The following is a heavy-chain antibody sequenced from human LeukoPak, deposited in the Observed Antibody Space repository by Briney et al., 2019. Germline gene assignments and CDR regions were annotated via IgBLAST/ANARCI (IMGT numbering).Heavy chain of an antibody. D-gene: IGHD3-22*01. J-gene: IGHJ4*02. Sequence: ASVKVSCKASGGTFSSYAISWVRQAPGQGLEWMGRIIPIFGTANYAQKFQGRVTITTDESTSTAYMELSSLRSEDTAVYYCATGSGYSPQVDYWGREPWSPSPQ. CDR3: ATGSGYSPQVDY. V-gene: IGHV1-69*05. CDR1: GGTFSSYA. CDR2: IIPIFGTA.